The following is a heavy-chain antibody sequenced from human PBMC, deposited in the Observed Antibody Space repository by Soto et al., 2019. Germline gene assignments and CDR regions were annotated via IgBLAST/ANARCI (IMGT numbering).Heavy chain of an antibody. CDR2: INHSGST. CDR3: AREYGSGSDENWFDP. Sequence: PSETLSLTCAVYGGSFSGYYWSWIRQPPGKGLEWIGEINHSGSTNYNPSLKSRVTISVDTSKNQFPLKLSSVTAADTAVYYCAREYGSGSDENWFDPWGQGTLVTVSS. CDR1: GGSFSGYY. J-gene: IGHJ5*02. V-gene: IGHV4-34*01. D-gene: IGHD3-10*01.